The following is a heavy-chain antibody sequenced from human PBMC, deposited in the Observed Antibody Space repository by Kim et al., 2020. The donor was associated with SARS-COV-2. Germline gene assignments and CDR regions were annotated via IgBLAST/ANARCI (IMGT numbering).Heavy chain of an antibody. CDR3: ARDRGVEYYDSSGYYGNAFDI. CDR1: GGSISSYY. Sequence: TLSLTCTVSGGSISSYYWSWIRQPPGKGLEWIGYIYYSGSTNYNPSLKSRVTISVDTSKNQFSLKLSSVTAADTAVYYCARDRGVEYYDSSGYYGNAFDIWGQGTMVTVSS. V-gene: IGHV4-59*01. D-gene: IGHD3-22*01. J-gene: IGHJ3*02. CDR2: IYYSGST.